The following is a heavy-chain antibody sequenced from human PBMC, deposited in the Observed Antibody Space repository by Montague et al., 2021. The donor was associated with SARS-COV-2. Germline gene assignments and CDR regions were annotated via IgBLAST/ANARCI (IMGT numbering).Heavy chain of an antibody. Sequence: TLSLTCSVSGGSISGSLYSWGWIRQRPGKGLEWIVYIYHTGSSNYDPSLQIPLTISIDTSQCDFSLPLSSVTAADTAVYYCVSFSFCSSTSYNAGMCGYSDSWGQGTLVTVSS. CDR3: VSFSFCSSTSYNAGMCGYSDS. V-gene: IGHV4-31*01. D-gene: IGHD2-2*01. CDR1: GGSISGSLYS. CDR2: IYHTGSS. J-gene: IGHJ4*02.